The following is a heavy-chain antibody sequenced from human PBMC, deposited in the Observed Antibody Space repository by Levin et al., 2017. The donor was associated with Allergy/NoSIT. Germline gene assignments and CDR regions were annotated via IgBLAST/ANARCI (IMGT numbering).Heavy chain of an antibody. CDR2: IGTDGDR. Sequence: GGSLRLSCAPSGFIFSMFDFHWVRQIRGRRLEWVSSIGTDGDRYYADSVQGRFVISRDDGQNSVSLQMTNLEVEDTGVYYCAREKWGVGRQNSYGWYEVDYWGQGMLVTVSS. CDR3: AREKWGVGRQNSYGWYEVDY. J-gene: IGHJ4*02. V-gene: IGHV3-13*01. CDR1: GFIFSMFD. D-gene: IGHD6-19*01.